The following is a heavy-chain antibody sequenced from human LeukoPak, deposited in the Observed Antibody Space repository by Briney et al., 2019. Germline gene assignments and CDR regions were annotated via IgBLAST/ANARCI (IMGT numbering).Heavy chain of an antibody. CDR3: AREEVRRAVAGYFDN. CDR2: ISGYNGNT. J-gene: IGHJ4*02. Sequence: ASVKVSCKASGYTFTSYGISWVRQAPGQGLEWMGWISGYNGNTNYAQKLQGRVTMTTDTSTGTVYMELRSLRSDHTAVYYCAREEVRRAVAGYFDNWGQGTLVTVSS. CDR1: GYTFTSYG. V-gene: IGHV1-18*01. D-gene: IGHD6-19*01.